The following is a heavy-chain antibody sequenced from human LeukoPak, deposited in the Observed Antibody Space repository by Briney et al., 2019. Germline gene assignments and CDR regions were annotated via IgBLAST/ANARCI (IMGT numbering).Heavy chain of an antibody. CDR2: IRAEGAPT. V-gene: IGHV3-23*01. J-gene: IGHJ4*02. CDR1: GFSFSIYS. Sequence: GGSLLLSCRASGFSFSIYSMNWVRQAPGKGLEWVSVIRAEGAPTYYAYSVKGRFTISRDNSKNMLYLQMSSLRAEDTATYYCGKGGHCRDSICATKIVVAGYLDHWGQGTQVTVSA. D-gene: IGHD6-19*01. CDR3: GKGGHCRDSICATKIVVAGYLDH.